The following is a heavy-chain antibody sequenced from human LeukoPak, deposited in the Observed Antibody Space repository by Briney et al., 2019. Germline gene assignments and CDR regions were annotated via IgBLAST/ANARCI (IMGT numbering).Heavy chain of an antibody. Sequence: ASVKVSCKASGYTFTSYAMNWVRQAPGQGLEWMGWINTNTGNPTYAQGFTGRFVFSLDTSVSTAYLQISSLKAEDSALYYCARGPLAAAGTIYYYYGMDVWGQGTTVTVSS. V-gene: IGHV7-4-1*02. J-gene: IGHJ6*02. CDR2: INTNTGNP. D-gene: IGHD6-13*01. CDR3: ARGPLAAAGTIYYYYGMDV. CDR1: GYTFTSYA.